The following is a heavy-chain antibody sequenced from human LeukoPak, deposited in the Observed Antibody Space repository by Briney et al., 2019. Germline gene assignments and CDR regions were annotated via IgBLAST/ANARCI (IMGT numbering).Heavy chain of an antibody. CDR2: INNDGSSI. D-gene: IGHD3-10*01. CDR3: AKVRTMVRGVIIDY. J-gene: IGHJ4*02. Sequence: GGSLRLSCAASGFAFNTYWMHWVRQAPGKGLVWVSRINNDGSSITYADSVKGRFTVSRDNAKNTLYLQVNSLRAEDTAVYYCAKVRTMVRGVIIDYWGQGTLVTVSS. CDR1: GFAFNTYW. V-gene: IGHV3-74*03.